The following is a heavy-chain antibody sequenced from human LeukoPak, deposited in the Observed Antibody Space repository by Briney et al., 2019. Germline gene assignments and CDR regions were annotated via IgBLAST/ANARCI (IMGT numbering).Heavy chain of an antibody. CDR3: ARDRYSYGSLGY. Sequence: ASVKVSCKASGYTFTSYGISWVRQAPGQGLKWMGWISAYDGNTNYAQKLQGRVTMTTDTSTSTAYMELRSLRSDDTAVYYCARDRYSYGSLGYWGQGTLVTVSS. CDR2: ISAYDGNT. J-gene: IGHJ4*02. V-gene: IGHV1-18*01. D-gene: IGHD5-18*01. CDR1: GYTFTSYG.